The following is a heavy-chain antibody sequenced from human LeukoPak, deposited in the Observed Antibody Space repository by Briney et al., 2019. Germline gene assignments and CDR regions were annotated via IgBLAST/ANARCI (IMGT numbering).Heavy chain of an antibody. Sequence: GGSLRLSCAASGFTFNSYAMSWVRQAPGKGLEWVSSISSSSSYIYYADSVKGRFTISRDNAKNSLYLQMNSLRAEDTAVYYCASSTSSTSEYDYWGQGTLVTVSS. CDR2: ISSSSSYI. CDR3: ASSTSSTSEYDY. J-gene: IGHJ4*02. D-gene: IGHD2-2*01. V-gene: IGHV3-21*01. CDR1: GFTFNSYA.